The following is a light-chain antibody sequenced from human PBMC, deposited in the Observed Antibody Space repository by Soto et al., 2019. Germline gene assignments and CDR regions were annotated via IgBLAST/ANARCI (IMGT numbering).Light chain of an antibody. V-gene: IGLV2-23*02. J-gene: IGLJ1*01. CDR2: EVS. CDR3: CSYAGSSTSYV. CDR1: SSDVGSYNL. Sequence: QSVLNQPASVSGSPGQSSTISCTGTSSDVGSYNLVSWYQQHPGKAPKLMIYEVSKRPSGVSNRFSGSKSGNTASLTISGLQAEDEADYYCCSYAGSSTSYVFGTGTKVTVL.